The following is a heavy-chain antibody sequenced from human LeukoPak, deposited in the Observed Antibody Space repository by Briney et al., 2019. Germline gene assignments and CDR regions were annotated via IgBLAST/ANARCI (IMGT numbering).Heavy chain of an antibody. Sequence: SETLSLTCTVSGGFISSYYWSWIRQPPGKGLEWIGYIYYSGSTNYNPSLKSRVTISVDTSKNQFSLKLSSVTAADTAVYYCARDLGPPTVTTPLSHGPNGMDVWGQGTTVTVSS. CDR3: ARDLGPPTVTTPLSHGPNGMDV. D-gene: IGHD4-17*01. J-gene: IGHJ6*02. V-gene: IGHV4-59*01. CDR1: GGFISSYY. CDR2: IYYSGST.